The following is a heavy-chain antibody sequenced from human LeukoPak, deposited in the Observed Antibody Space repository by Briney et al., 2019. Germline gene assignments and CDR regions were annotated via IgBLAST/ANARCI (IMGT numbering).Heavy chain of an antibody. CDR3: TKETSPRNGFDI. D-gene: IGHD1-14*01. CDR2: ISNDGNTK. Sequence: PGGSLRLSCTASGFTFSTYGMHWVRQAPGKGVEWVAVISNDGNTKFYGDSVKGRFTISRDNSKNTLFLQMNSLRTEDTAVYYCTKETSPRNGFDIWGQGTMVTVSS. J-gene: IGHJ3*02. CDR1: GFTFSTYG. V-gene: IGHV3-30*18.